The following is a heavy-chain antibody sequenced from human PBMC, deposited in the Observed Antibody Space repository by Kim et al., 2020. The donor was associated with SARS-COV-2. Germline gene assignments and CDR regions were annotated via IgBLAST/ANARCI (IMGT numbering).Heavy chain of an antibody. D-gene: IGHD6-13*01. V-gene: IGHV4-39*01. CDR2: IYYSGST. J-gene: IGHJ6*02. CDR3: AGAAGTRYYYYGMDV. CDR1: GGSISSSSYY. Sequence: SETLSLTCTVSGGSISSSSYYWGWIRQPPGKGLEWIGSIYYSGSTYYNPSLKSRVTISVDTSKNQFSLKLSSVTAADTAVYYCAGAAGTRYYYYGMDVWGQGTTVTVSS.